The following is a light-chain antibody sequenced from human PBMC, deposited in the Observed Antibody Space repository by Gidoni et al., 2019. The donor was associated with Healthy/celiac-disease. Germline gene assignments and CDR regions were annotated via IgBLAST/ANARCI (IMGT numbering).Light chain of an antibody. V-gene: IGKV3-11*01. CDR1: SSVSNY. J-gene: IGKJ1*01. CDR3: QQRSNWPPWT. CDR2: DAS. Sequence: EIVLTQSPAPLSSSPGERATLSCRASSSVSNYLAWYQQKPGQAPTLLIYDASNRATGIPARFSGSGSGTDFTLTISSLEPEDFAVYYCQQRSNWPPWTFGQGTKVEIK.